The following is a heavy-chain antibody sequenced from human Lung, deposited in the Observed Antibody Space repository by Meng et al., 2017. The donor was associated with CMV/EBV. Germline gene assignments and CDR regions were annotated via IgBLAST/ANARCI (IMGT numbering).Heavy chain of an antibody. D-gene: IGHD2-15*01. J-gene: IGHJ4*02. V-gene: IGHV4-30-4*01. CDR2: IYYTGST. CDR1: GGSIRSGDYY. Sequence: QVERQDSGPGLAKPSQTPSLTCTVSGGSIRSGDYYWSWIRQPPGKGLEWIGYIYYTGSTYYNPSLKSRVIISVDTSKNQFSLKLNSVTAADTAVYYCARVGGCSGGGCYHRLFDYWGQGTLVTVSS. CDR3: ARVGGCSGGGCYHRLFDY.